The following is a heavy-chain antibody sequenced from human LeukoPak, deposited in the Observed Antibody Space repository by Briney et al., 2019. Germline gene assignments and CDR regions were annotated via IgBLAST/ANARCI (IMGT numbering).Heavy chain of an antibody. CDR2: IYYSGST. CDR3: ATRLKRYSYGSNFYYYYMDV. J-gene: IGHJ6*03. D-gene: IGHD5-18*01. Sequence: SETLSLTCTVSGGSISSYYWSWIRQPPGKGLEWIGYIYYSGSTNYNPSLESRVTISVDTSKNQFSLKLSSVTATDTAVYYCATRLKRYSYGSNFYYYYMDVWGKGTTVTVSS. CDR1: GGSISSYY. V-gene: IGHV4-59*01.